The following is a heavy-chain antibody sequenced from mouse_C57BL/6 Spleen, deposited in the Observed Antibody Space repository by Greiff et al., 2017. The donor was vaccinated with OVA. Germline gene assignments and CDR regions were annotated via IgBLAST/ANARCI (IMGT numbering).Heavy chain of an antibody. CDR3: TRYYYGRGYFDY. J-gene: IGHJ2*01. Sequence: VQLQQSGAELVRPGASVTLSCKASGYTFTDYEMHWVKQTPVHGLEWIGAIDPETGGTAYNQKFKGKAILTADKSSSTAYMGLRSLTSEDSAVYYCTRYYYGRGYFDYWGQGTTLTVSS. CDR1: GYTFTDYE. CDR2: IDPETGGT. V-gene: IGHV1-15*01. D-gene: IGHD1-1*01.